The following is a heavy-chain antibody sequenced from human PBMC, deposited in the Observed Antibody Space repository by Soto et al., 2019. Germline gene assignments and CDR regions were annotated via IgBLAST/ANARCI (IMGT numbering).Heavy chain of an antibody. Sequence: QVHLVQSGAEVKKPGASVKVSCKGSGYAFTTYGITWVRQAPGQGLEWMGWISAHNGNTNYAQKFQGRVTVTRDTSTSTAYIELRSLRSDDTAVYYWARGRYGDYWGQGALVTVSS. CDR1: GYAFTTYG. D-gene: IGHD1-1*01. CDR2: ISAHNGNT. V-gene: IGHV1-18*01. CDR3: ARGRYGDY. J-gene: IGHJ4*02.